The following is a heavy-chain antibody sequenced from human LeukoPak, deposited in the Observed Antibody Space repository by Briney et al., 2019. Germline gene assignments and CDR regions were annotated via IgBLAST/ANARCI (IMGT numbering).Heavy chain of an antibody. D-gene: IGHD2-15*01. V-gene: IGHV1-69*13. Sequence: GASVKVSCKASGDTFSSYAISWVRQAPGQGLEWMGGIIPIFGTANYAQKFQGRVTITADESTSTAYMELSSLRSEDTALYYCATFGPDIVVVVARAFDIWGQGTMVTVSS. CDR2: IIPIFGTA. CDR1: GDTFSSYA. J-gene: IGHJ3*02. CDR3: ATFGPDIVVVVARAFDI.